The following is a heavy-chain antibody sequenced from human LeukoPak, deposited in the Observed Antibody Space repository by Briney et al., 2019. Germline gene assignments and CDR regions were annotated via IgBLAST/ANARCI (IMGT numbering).Heavy chain of an antibody. CDR1: GGTFSSYA. V-gene: IGHV1-69*06. CDR2: IIPIFDTA. CDR3: VRSGYCYGGTCHSGAFDI. Sequence: AASVKVSCKASGGTFSSYAISWVRQAPGQGLEWMGGIIPIFDTANYAQKFQGRVTITADKSTSTVNMELSSLRSEDTAVYYCVRSGYCYGGTCHSGAFDIWGQGTVVTVSS. D-gene: IGHD2-15*01. J-gene: IGHJ3*02.